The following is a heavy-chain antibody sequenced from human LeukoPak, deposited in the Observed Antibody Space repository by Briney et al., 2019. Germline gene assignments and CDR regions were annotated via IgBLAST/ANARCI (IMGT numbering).Heavy chain of an antibody. CDR1: GFTFSSYG. J-gene: IGHJ4*02. D-gene: IGHD6-13*01. CDR2: ISGSGGST. CDR3: ARVGEVAAGTSNFDY. V-gene: IGHV3-23*01. Sequence: GGTLRLSCAASGFTFSSYGMSWVRQAPGKGLEWVSAISGSGGSTYYADSVKGRFTISRDNSKNTLYLQMNSLRAEDTAVYYCARVGEVAAGTSNFDYWGQGTLVTVSS.